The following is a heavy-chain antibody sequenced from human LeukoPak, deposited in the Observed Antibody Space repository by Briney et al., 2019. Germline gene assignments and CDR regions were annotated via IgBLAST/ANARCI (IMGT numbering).Heavy chain of an antibody. CDR1: GGSISSGSYY. J-gene: IGHJ4*02. D-gene: IGHD3-10*01. Sequence: SQTLSLTCTVSGGSISSGSYYWGWIRQPPGKGLEWIGSIYYSGSTYYNPSLKSRVTISVDTSKNQFSLKLSSVTAADTAVYYCARGGITMVRGVIPPDYWGQGTLVTVSS. CDR3: ARGGITMVRGVIPPDY. V-gene: IGHV4-39*07. CDR2: IYYSGST.